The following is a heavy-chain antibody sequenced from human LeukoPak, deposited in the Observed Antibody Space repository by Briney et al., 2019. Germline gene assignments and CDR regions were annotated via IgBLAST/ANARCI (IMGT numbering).Heavy chain of an antibody. CDR3: ARGYYDSSGYYLFHAFDI. D-gene: IGHD3-22*01. CDR1: GGTFSSYA. CDR2: IIPIFGTA. V-gene: IGHV1-69*13. J-gene: IGHJ3*02. Sequence: SVKVSCKASGGTFSSYAISWVRQAPGQGLEWMGGIIPIFGTANYAQGFQGRVTITAGESTSTAYMELSSLRSEDTAVYYCARGYYDSSGYYLFHAFDIWGQGTMVTVSS.